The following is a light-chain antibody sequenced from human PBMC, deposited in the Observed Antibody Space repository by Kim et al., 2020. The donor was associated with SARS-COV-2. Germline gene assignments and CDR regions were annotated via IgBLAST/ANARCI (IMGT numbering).Light chain of an antibody. CDR2: DVS. J-gene: IGLJ3*02. V-gene: IGLV2-11*02. CDR3: CSYAGSYTWV. CDR1: SSDVGGYNY. Sequence: GQSVTIACTGTSSDVGGYNYVSCYQQHPGKAPKLMIYDVSKRPSVVPDRFSGSKSGNTASLTISGLQAEDEADYYCCSYAGSYTWVFGGGTQLTVL.